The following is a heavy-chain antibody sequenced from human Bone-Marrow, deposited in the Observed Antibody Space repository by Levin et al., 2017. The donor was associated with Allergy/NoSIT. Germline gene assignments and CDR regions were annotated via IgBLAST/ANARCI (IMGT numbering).Heavy chain of an antibody. V-gene: IGHV2-5*02. D-gene: IGHD2-15*01. Sequence: SGPTLVKPTQTLTLTCTFSGFSLTTSGVGVGWIRQPPGKALEWLALIYWDDDKRYSPSLKSRLTITKDTSKNQVVLTMTNVDPVDTATYYCADEFEVGYCAGGNCYETIGAFESWGQGTLVAVSS. CDR2: IYWDDDK. CDR3: ADEFEVGYCAGGNCYETIGAFES. J-gene: IGHJ4*02. CDR1: GFSLTTSGVG.